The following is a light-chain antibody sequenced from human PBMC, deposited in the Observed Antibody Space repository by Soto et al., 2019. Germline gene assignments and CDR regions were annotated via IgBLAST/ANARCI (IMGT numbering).Light chain of an antibody. V-gene: IGKV1-5*01. Sequence: DIQMTQSPSTLSASVGDRVTITCRASQSISSWLAWYQQKPGKAPKLLIYDASSLESGVPSRFSGSGSGTEFTLTISSLQPDDFATYYCQQYYSYSTFGQGPKVDIK. CDR2: DAS. CDR1: QSISSW. J-gene: IGKJ1*01. CDR3: QQYYSYST.